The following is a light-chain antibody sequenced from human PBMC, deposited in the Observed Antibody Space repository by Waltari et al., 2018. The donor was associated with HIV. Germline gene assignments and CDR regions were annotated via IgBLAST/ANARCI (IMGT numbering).Light chain of an antibody. J-gene: IGLJ2*01. Sequence: SLALTQPSSVYVSSGQAARITCPGDLLARKHARWVQQKPGQAPVVVIYKDTERPSAIPERFSGSSSGTTVTLTIGGVQVEDEADYYCYSAADDNRLIFGGGTKLTVL. CDR2: KDT. V-gene: IGLV3-27*01. CDR1: LLARKH. CDR3: YSAADDNRLI.